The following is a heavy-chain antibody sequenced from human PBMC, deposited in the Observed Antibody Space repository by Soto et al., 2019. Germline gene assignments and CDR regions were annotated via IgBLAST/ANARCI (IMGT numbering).Heavy chain of an antibody. CDR3: ARASPPNYDVGTGYEPNYFDY. D-gene: IGHD3-3*01. J-gene: IGHJ4*02. V-gene: IGHV4-34*01. Sequence: SETLSLTCAVYGGSFRGYYWNWIRQSPEKGLEWIWEISHSGTTNSNPSLKSRLTMSADTSKNQSALRLSSVTAADTAMYYCARASPPNYDVGTGYEPNYFDYWGQGTLVTVSS. CDR2: ISHSGTT. CDR1: GGSFRGYY.